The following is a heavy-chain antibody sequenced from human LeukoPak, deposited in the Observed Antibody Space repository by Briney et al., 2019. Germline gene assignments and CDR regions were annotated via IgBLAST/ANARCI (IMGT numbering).Heavy chain of an antibody. J-gene: IGHJ3*02. CDR3: ARDLNVQAAPDWYDVFDI. Sequence: GGSLRLSCIASGFTLSNYWMTWVRQAPGKGLGWVANIDENEGRKYSVDSVKGRFTVSKDNTKNALYLQMNSLRAEDTAVYYCARDLNVQAAPDWYDVFDIWGQGTMVTVSS. CDR1: GFTLSNYW. CDR2: IDENEGRK. D-gene: IGHD3-9*01. V-gene: IGHV3-7*01.